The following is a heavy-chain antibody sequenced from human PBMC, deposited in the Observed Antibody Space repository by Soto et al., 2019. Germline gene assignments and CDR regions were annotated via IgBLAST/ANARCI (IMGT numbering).Heavy chain of an antibody. J-gene: IGHJ4*02. CDR3: ARWVSVYDSSGYIDY. CDR1: GGSISSGGYY. V-gene: IGHV4-31*03. Sequence: PSETLSLTCTVSGGSISSGGYYWSWIRQHPGKGLEWIGYIYYSGSTYYNPSLKSRVTISVDTSKNQFSLKLSSVTAADTAVYYCARWVSVYDSSGYIDYWGQGTLVTVSS. D-gene: IGHD3-22*01. CDR2: IYYSGST.